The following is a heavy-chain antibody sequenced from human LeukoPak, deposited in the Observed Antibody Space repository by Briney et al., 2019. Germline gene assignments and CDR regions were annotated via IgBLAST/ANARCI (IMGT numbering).Heavy chain of an antibody. CDR3: AKDLGYCSGGSCYEFDN. V-gene: IGHV3-30*18. CDR1: GFTFNYYG. J-gene: IGHJ4*02. D-gene: IGHD2-15*01. Sequence: PGRSLRLSCAASGFTFNYYGMHWVRQAPGKGLEWVSVISYDGSNKYYGDSVKGRFTISRDNSKNTLFLQMNSLRTEDTAVYYCAKDLGYCSGGSCYEFDNWGQGTLVTVSS. CDR2: ISYDGSNK.